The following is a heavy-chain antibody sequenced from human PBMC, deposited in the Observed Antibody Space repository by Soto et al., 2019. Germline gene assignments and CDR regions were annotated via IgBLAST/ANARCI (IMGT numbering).Heavy chain of an antibody. CDR3: PSDPAALHINQIVVGY. J-gene: IGHJ1*01. Sequence: GGSLRLSCAASGFTFTNALMSWVRQSPVKVLEWVGRIQTETDGGTTDYAAPVKGRFTISRDASKNTLYLQMDSLETEHTAVYSCPSDPAALHINQIVVGYWAQGTLVTDSS. CDR2: IQTETDGGTT. D-gene: IGHD3-22*01. CDR1: GFTFTNAL. V-gene: IGHV3-15*01.